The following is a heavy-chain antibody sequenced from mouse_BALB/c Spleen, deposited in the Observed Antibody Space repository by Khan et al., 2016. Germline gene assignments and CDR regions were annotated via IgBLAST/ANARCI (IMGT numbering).Heavy chain of an antibody. CDR1: GYTFTSYW. V-gene: IGHV1-87*01. CDR3: ASYYCSSYDYCDY. D-gene: IGHD1-1*01. CDR2: IYPGDGDT. Sequence: QVQLQQSGAELARPGASVKLSCKASGYTFTSYWMQWVKQRPGQGLEWIGAIYPGDGDTRYTQKFKGKATLTADKSSSTASMKLSSLASEDSAVYYCASYYCSSYDYCDYWGHGTTLTVSS. J-gene: IGHJ2*01.